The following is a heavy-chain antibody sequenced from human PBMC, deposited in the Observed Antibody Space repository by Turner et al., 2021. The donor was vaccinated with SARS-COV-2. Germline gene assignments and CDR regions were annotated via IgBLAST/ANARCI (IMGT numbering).Heavy chain of an antibody. V-gene: IGHV3-7*01. CDR2: MKQDGSEK. CDR3: ASTSSSSWYFDY. Sequence: EVQLVESVGGLVQPGASLRLSCAASGFTFSIYWMSWVRQAPGKGLEWVANMKQDGSEKYYVDSVKGRFTISRDNAKNSLYLQMNSLRAEDTAVYYCASTSSSSWYFDYWGQGTLVTVSS. J-gene: IGHJ4*02. D-gene: IGHD6-13*01. CDR1: GFTFSIYW.